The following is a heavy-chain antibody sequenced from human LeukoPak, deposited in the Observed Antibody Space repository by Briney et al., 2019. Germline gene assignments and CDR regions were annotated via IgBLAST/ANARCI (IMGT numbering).Heavy chain of an antibody. D-gene: IGHD2-2*02. CDR2: IRYDGSNK. J-gene: IGHJ4*02. CDR1: GLPFSSYG. V-gene: IGHV3-30*02. CDR3: AKVGWEGGYCSSTSCYTDY. Sequence: GSLSLSCAASGLPFSSYGMHWVRQAPGKGLEWVAFIRYDGSNKYYSDSVKGRFTISRDNSKNTLYLQMNSLRAEDTAVYYCAKVGWEGGYCSSTSCYTDYWGQGTLVTVSS.